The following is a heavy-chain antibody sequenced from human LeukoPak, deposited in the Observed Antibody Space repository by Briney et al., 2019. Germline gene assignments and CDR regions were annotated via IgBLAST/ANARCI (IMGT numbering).Heavy chain of an antibody. CDR2: IDHSGRT. CDR1: GGSFNGYH. D-gene: IGHD5-24*01. J-gene: IGHJ4*02. CDR3: ARGENFDY. Sequence: SETLSVTCAVYGGSFNGYHWNWLRQPPGKGLEWIGEIDHSGRTNRNSSLESRVTISVDTSKKQFSLKMDSVTAADTAVYYCARGENFDYWGQGTLVTVSS. V-gene: IGHV4-34*01.